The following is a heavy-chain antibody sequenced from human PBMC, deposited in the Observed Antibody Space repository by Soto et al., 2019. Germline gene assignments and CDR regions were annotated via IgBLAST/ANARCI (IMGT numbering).Heavy chain of an antibody. J-gene: IGHJ5*02. CDR3: ARRYSPLVPGGFDP. V-gene: IGHV4-34*01. D-gene: IGHD6-13*01. CDR1: GGSFSGYY. CDR2: INHSGST. Sequence: PSETLSLTCAVYGGSFSGYYWSWIRQPPGKGLEWIGEINHSGSTNYNPSLKSRVTISVDTSKNQFSLKLSSVTAADTAVYYCARRYSPLVPGGFDPWGQGTLVTVSS.